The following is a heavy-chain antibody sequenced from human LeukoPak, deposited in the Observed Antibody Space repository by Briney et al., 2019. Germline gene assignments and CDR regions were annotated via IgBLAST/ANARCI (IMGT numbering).Heavy chain of an antibody. CDR3: ARGPPRGKYYYMDV. CDR1: GFTFSSFD. CDR2: IGTASDT. Sequence: GGSLRLSCAASGFTFSSFDMHWVRQPTGQGLEWVSTIGTASDTYYSGSVEGRFTLSRDNAKNSLYLQMNSLTAGGTAVYYCARGPPRGKYYYMDVWGKGTTVTVSS. V-gene: IGHV3-13*01. D-gene: IGHD1-1*01. J-gene: IGHJ6*03.